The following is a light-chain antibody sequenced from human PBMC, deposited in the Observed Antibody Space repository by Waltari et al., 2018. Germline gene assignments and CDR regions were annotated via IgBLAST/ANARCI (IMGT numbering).Light chain of an antibody. CDR3: QQYGSSLYT. CDR1: QSVSSSY. CDR2: GAS. V-gene: IGKV3-20*01. Sequence: ENVLTQSPGTLSLSPGEGATLSCRASQSVSSSYLSWYQQKPGQAPRLLIYGASSRATGIPDRFSGSGSGTDFTLIISRLEPEDFAVYYCQQYGSSLYTFGQGTKLEI. J-gene: IGKJ2*01.